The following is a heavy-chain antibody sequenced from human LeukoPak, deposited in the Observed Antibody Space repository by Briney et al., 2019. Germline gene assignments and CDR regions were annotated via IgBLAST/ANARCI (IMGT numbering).Heavy chain of an antibody. Sequence: GGSLRLSCTASGFIFSDDYMSWIRQAPGKGLEWISYISSTGNTIYYADSVKGRFTISRDNAKNSLYLQMNSLRAEDTAVYYCARDRTSYYYGSGFDPWGQGTLVTVSS. CDR2: ISSTGNTI. J-gene: IGHJ5*02. CDR3: ARDRTSYYYGSGFDP. D-gene: IGHD3-10*01. CDR1: GFIFSDDY. V-gene: IGHV3-11*04.